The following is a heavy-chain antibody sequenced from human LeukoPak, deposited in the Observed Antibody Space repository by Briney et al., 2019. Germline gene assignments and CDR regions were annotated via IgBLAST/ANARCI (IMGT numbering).Heavy chain of an antibody. CDR2: IYYSGST. Sequence: SQTLSLTCTVSGGSISSGDYYWSWIRQPPGKGLEWIGSIYYSGSTYYNPSLKSRVTISVDTSKNQFSLKLSSVTAADTAVYYCARQRVAAANNWFDPWGQGTLVTVSS. CDR1: GGSISSGDYY. CDR3: ARQRVAAANNWFDP. V-gene: IGHV4-39*01. J-gene: IGHJ5*02. D-gene: IGHD6-13*01.